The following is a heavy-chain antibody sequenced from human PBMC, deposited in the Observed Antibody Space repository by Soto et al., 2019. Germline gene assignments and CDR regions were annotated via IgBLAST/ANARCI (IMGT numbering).Heavy chain of an antibody. Sequence: SETLSLTCTVSGGSLSSGDYYWSWIRQPPGKGLEWIGYIYYSGSTYYNPSLKSRVTISVDTSKNQFSLKLSSVTAADTAVYYCARDESNWFAPWGQGTLVTVSA. CDR2: IYYSGST. J-gene: IGHJ5*02. CDR3: ARDESNWFAP. CDR1: GGSLSSGDYY. V-gene: IGHV4-30-4*01.